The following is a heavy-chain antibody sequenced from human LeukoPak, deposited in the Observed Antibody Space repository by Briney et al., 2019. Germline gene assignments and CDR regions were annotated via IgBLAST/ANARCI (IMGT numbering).Heavy chain of an antibody. CDR2: ISGSGGST. D-gene: IGHD3-3*01. CDR3: AKDGRVFGVATNQYGMDV. Sequence: GRSLRLSCAASGFTFSSYAMSWVRQAPGKGLEWVSAISGSGGSTYYADSVKGRFTISRDNSKNTLYLQMNSLRAEDTAVYYCAKDGRVFGVATNQYGMDVWGQGTTVTVSS. CDR1: GFTFSSYA. V-gene: IGHV3-23*01. J-gene: IGHJ6*02.